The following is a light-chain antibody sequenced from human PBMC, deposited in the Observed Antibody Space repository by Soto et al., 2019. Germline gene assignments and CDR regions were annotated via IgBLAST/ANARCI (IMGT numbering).Light chain of an antibody. Sequence: QSALTQPRSVSGSPGQSVTISCTGTSSDVGGYNFVSWYQQHPAKAPKLMIYDVTKRPSGVPDRFSGSKSGNTASLTISGLQAEDEADYYCCSSASGHTYVFGTGTKVTVL. CDR1: SSDVGGYNF. CDR2: DVT. CDR3: CSSASGHTYV. V-gene: IGLV2-11*01. J-gene: IGLJ1*01.